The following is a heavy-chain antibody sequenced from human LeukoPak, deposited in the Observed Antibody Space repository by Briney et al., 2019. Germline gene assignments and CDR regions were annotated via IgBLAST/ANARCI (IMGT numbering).Heavy chain of an antibody. CDR3: AKDRPPYCSSTSCREANDY. D-gene: IGHD2-2*01. CDR1: GFTFCSYG. V-gene: IGHV3-30*02. Sequence: PGGSLSLSCAASGFTFCSYGMHWVRQAPGKGLEWVAITRYDGSNKYYADSVKGRFTISRDNSKNTLYLQMNSLRAEDTAVYYCAKDRPPYCSSTSCREANDYWGQGTLVTVSS. CDR2: TRYDGSNK. J-gene: IGHJ4*02.